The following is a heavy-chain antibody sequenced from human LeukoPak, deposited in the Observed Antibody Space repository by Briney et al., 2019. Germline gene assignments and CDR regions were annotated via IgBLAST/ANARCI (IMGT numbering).Heavy chain of an antibody. CDR2: VNLQGFT. CDR1: GVSVTSTNY. J-gene: IGHJ4*02. CDR3: AREGGPYRPLDY. Sequence: SQTLTLTCGVSGVSVTSTNYWTWVRQPPGKGLEVIGEVNLQGFTNYNPSLMGRVAISVDTFESHISLQLTSVTAADTAVYYCAREGGPYRPLDYSGQGTLVTVSS. V-gene: IGHV4-4*02.